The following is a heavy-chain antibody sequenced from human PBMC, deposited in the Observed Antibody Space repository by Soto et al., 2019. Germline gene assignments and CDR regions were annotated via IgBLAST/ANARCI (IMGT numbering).Heavy chain of an antibody. CDR3: ARVRYSGYKVVAALV. CDR1: GFTFSDYY. V-gene: IGHV3-11*01. J-gene: IGHJ4*02. Sequence: PGGSLRLSCAASGFTFSDYYMSWIRQAPGKGPEWVSYISSSGSTIYYADSVKGRFTISRDNAKNSLYLQMNSLRAEDTAVYYCARVRYSGYKVVAALVWGQGTLVTVSS. CDR2: ISSSGSTI. D-gene: IGHD5-12*01.